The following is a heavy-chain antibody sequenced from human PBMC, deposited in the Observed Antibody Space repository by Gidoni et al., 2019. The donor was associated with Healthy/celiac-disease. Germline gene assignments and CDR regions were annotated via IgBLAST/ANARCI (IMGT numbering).Heavy chain of an antibody. J-gene: IGHJ4*02. V-gene: IGHV3-30-3*01. D-gene: IGHD1-26*01. CDR1: GFTFRSHS. CDR2: ISYDGSNK. CDR3: ARSPPSDSGSYSEAVGDY. Sequence: QVQLVESGGGVGQPGRSLRLSCAASGFTFRSHSLHWVRQAPGKGLEWVAVISYDGSNKYYADSVKGRFTISRDNSKNTLYLQMNSLRAEDTAVYYCARSPPSDSGSYSEAVGDYWGQGTLVTVSS.